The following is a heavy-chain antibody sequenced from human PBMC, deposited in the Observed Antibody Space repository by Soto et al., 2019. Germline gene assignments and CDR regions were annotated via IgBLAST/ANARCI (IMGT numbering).Heavy chain of an antibody. J-gene: IGHJ4*02. Sequence: EVQLLESGGGLVQPGGSLRLSCAASGFTFSSYAMSWVRQAPGKGLEWVSAISGSGGSTYYADSVKGRFTISRDNSKNTLYLLMNSLRAEDTAVYYCAKMVDDYVWGSYGGYFDYWGQGTLVTVSS. CDR1: GFTFSSYA. CDR3: AKMVDDYVWGSYGGYFDY. CDR2: ISGSGGST. D-gene: IGHD3-16*01. V-gene: IGHV3-23*01.